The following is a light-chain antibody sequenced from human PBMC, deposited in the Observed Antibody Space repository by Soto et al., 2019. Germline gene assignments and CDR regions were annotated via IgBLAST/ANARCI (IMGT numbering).Light chain of an antibody. V-gene: IGLV2-14*01. CDR2: DVS. J-gene: IGLJ1*01. CDR1: SSDVGGYKY. Sequence: QSALTQPASVSGSPGQSITISCTGTSSDVGGYKYVSWYQQHPAKTPNLMIYDVSNRPSGVSNCFSGSKSGNTASLTISGHQADDAADYSCRSYTSSSTLEVFGTGTKLTVL. CDR3: RSYTSSSTLEV.